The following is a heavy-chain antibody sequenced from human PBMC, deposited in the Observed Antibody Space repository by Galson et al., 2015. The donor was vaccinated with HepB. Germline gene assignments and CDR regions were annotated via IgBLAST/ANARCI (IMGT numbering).Heavy chain of an antibody. CDR3: ARDLDYGGVYGSTWYFDY. CDR1: GYTFIGYH. CDR2: VDPNNGVT. D-gene: IGHD4-23*01. J-gene: IGHJ4*02. Sequence: SVKVSCKASGYTFIGYHIHWVRQAPGQGLEWMGHVDPNNGVTNYAQKFHGRITVSRDTSLKTVYMELNSLISDDTAVYYCARDLDYGGVYGSTWYFDYWGQGTLVTVSS. V-gene: IGHV1-2*06.